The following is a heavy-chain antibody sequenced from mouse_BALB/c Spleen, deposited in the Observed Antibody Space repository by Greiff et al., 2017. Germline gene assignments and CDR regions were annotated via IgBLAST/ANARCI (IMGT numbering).Heavy chain of an antibody. CDR1: GFTFSSYT. D-gene: IGHD2-1*01. J-gene: IGHJ3*01. Sequence: EVMLVESGGGLVQPGGSLKLSCAASGFTFSSYTMSWVRQTPEKRLEWVAYISNGGGSTYYPDTVKGRFTISRDNAKNTLYLQMSSLKSEDTAMYYCARHKDYGNYQAWFAYWGQGTLVTVSA. CDR3: ARHKDYGNYQAWFAY. CDR2: ISNGGGST. V-gene: IGHV5-12-2*01.